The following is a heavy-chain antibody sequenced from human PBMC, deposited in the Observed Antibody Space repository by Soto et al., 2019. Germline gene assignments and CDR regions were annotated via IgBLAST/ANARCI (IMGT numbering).Heavy chain of an antibody. D-gene: IGHD6-6*01. CDR3: ARVIAARFDNFDD. Sequence: SVKVSCKASGYTFTSYAMHWVRQAPGQRLEWMGWINADNGNTKYSQKFQGRVTITRDTSASTAYMELSSLRSDDTAVCYCARVIAARFDNFDDWGQGTLVTVSS. CDR2: INADNGNT. J-gene: IGHJ4*02. CDR1: GYTFTSYA. V-gene: IGHV1-3*01.